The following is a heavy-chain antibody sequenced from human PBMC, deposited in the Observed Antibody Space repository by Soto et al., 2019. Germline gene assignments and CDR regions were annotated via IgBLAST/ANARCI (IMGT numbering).Heavy chain of an antibody. CDR1: GYAFTTYG. CDR3: ARGRDGDY. D-gene: IGHD6-6*01. V-gene: IGHV1-18*01. CDR2: ISAHNGNT. J-gene: IGHJ4*02. Sequence: QVHLVQSGAEVKKPGASVKVSCKGSGYAFTTYGITWGRQAPGQGLEWMGWISAHNGNTNYAQKLQGRVTVTRDTSPSTAYMELRSLRSDDTAVYYCARGRDGDYWGQGALVTVSS.